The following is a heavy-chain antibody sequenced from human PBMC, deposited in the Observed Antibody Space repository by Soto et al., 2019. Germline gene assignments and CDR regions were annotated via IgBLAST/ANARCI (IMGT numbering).Heavy chain of an antibody. D-gene: IGHD3-22*01. V-gene: IGHV3-30*03. Sequence: GGSLRLSCAASGFTFSSYGMHWVRQAPGKGLEWVAVISYDGSNKYYADSVKGRFTISRDNSKNTLYLQMNSLRAEDTAVYYCRYYYDSSGYYSDYWGQGXLVTVYS. CDR1: GFTFSSYG. CDR3: RYYYDSSGYYSDY. J-gene: IGHJ4*02. CDR2: ISYDGSNK.